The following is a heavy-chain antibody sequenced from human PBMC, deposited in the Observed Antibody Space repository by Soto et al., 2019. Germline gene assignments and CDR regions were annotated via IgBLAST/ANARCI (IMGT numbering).Heavy chain of an antibody. CDR1: GYTFTSYG. CDR2: ISAYNGNT. D-gene: IGHD5-12*01. CDR3: AREETEYSGYDEGPNYYYYYYMDV. Sequence: ASVKVSCKASGYTFTSYGISWVRQAPGQGLEWMGWISAYNGNTNYAQKLQGRVTMTTDTSTSTAYMELRSLRSDDTAVYYCAREETEYSGYDEGPNYYYYYYMDVWGKGTTVTVSS. V-gene: IGHV1-18*01. J-gene: IGHJ6*03.